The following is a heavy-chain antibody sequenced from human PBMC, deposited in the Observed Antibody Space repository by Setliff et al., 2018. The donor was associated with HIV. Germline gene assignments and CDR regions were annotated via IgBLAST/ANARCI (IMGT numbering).Heavy chain of an antibody. V-gene: IGHV4-4*02. D-gene: IGHD3-22*01. CDR2: INHRGST. CDR1: GGSISSDNW. J-gene: IGHJ3*02. CDR3: ARGYGGTYYSDSSGYYYKVDAFDI. Sequence: PSETLSLTCTVSGGSISSDNWWSWVRQPPGKGLEWIGEINHRGSTTYNPSLRSRVTISVDTSKNQFSLKLNSVTAADTAVYYCARGYGGTYYSDSSGYYYKVDAFDIWGQGTVVTVSS.